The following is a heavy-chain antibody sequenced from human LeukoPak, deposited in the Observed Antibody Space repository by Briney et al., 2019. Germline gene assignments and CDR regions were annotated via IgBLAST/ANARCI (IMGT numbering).Heavy chain of an antibody. J-gene: IGHJ6*03. D-gene: IGHD3-3*01. CDR3: ARETADTIFGVVNSYYMDV. CDR2: INWNGGST. V-gene: IGHV3-20*04. Sequence: GGSLRLSCAASGFTFDDYGMSWVRQAPGKGLEWVSGINWNGGSTGYADSVKGRFTISRDNAKNSLYLQMNSLRAEDTALYYCARETADTIFGVVNSYYMDVWGKGTTVTVSS. CDR1: GFTFDDYG.